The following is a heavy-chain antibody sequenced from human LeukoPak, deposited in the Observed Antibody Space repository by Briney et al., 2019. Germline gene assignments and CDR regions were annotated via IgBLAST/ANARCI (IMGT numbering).Heavy chain of an antibody. CDR3: ARGYYFDY. CDR2: IYYTGST. Sequence: SETLSLTCAVSGGSISRSGYSWSWIRQPPGKGLDWIAYIYYTGSTYYNPSLKSRVTISLDTSKNQFSLKLTSVTAADTAVYYCARGYYFDYWGQGTLVTVSS. J-gene: IGHJ4*02. V-gene: IGHV4-30-4*07. CDR1: GGSISRSGYS.